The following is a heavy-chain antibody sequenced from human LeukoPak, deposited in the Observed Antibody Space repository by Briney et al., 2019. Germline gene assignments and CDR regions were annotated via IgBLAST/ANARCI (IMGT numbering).Heavy chain of an antibody. D-gene: IGHD4-17*01. J-gene: IGHJ1*01. V-gene: IGHV4-34*01. CDR2: INHSGST. Sequence: LRLSCTASGFTFGDYAMSWVRQAPGKGLEWIGEINHSGSTNYNPSLKSRVTISVDTSKNQFSLRLNSVTAADTAVYYCARGPPTVTRKKQQRTFFDYFQHWGQGTLVTVSS. CDR3: ARGPPTVTRKKQQRTFFDYFQH. CDR1: GFTFGDYA.